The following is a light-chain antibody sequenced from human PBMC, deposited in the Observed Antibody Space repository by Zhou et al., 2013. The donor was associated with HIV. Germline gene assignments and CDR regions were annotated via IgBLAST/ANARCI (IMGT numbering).Light chain of an antibody. Sequence: DIQMTQSPSSVSASVGDRVTITCRASQDIAGWLARYQQNPGTAPRLLIFDASGLQSGVPSRFTGSGSGTDYTLTISSLQPEDFATYYCQQAHSFPYTFGQGTKLETK. CDR1: QDIAGW. CDR2: DAS. V-gene: IGKV1-12*01. J-gene: IGKJ2*01. CDR3: QQAHSFPYT.